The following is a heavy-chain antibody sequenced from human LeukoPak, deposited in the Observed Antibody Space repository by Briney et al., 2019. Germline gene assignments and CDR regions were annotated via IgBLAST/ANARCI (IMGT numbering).Heavy chain of an antibody. D-gene: IGHD2/OR15-2a*01. Sequence: GGSLNLFCAASGFTFIDSNMHWARQASGKGLEWVGRIRSKANSYATAYAASVKGRFTISRDDSKNTAYLQMVSLKTEDTAVYYCTSIPPGATYLNYMDDWGKGITVTVSS. CDR2: IRSKANSYAT. V-gene: IGHV3-73*01. CDR3: TSIPPGATYLNYMDD. J-gene: IGHJ6*03. CDR1: GFTFIDSN.